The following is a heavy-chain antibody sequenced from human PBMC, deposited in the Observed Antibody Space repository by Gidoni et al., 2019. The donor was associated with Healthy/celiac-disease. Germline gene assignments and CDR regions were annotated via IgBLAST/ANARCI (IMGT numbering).Heavy chain of an antibody. Sequence: QVQLQESGPGLVKPSQTLSLTCTVSGGSHSSGGYYWRWIPQHPGKGMEWIGYIYYSGSTYYNPSLKSRVTIAGDTSKNQFSLKLSSVTAADTAVYYCARDGGSSWYGVDYWGQGTLVTVSS. CDR2: IYYSGST. V-gene: IGHV4-31*03. CDR1: GGSHSSGGYY. D-gene: IGHD6-13*01. J-gene: IGHJ4*02. CDR3: ARDGGSSWYGVDY.